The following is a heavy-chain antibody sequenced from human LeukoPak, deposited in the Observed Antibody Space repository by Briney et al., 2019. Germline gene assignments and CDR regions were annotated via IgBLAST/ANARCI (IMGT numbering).Heavy chain of an antibody. CDR3: ARCDSSGHRYYFDY. V-gene: IGHV4-4*07. Sequence: SETLSLTCTVSGGSISSYYWNWIRQPAGKGLEWIGRIYASGSTNYNPSLKSRVTMSVDTSKNQFSLKLSSVTAADTAVYYCARCDSSGHRYYFDYWGQGTLVTVSS. J-gene: IGHJ4*02. CDR2: IYASGST. D-gene: IGHD3-22*01. CDR1: GGSISSYY.